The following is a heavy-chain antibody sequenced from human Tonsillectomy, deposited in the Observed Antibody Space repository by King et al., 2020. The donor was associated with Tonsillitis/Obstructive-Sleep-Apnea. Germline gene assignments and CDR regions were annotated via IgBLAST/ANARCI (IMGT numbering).Heavy chain of an antibody. CDR1: GDSISSSSYY. CDR2: IYYSGST. V-gene: IGHV4-39*01. CDR3: ARQRNSYGNYFDY. D-gene: IGHD5-18*01. Sequence: LQLQESGPGLVKPSETLSLTCTVSGDSISSSSYYWGWIRQPPGKGLEWIGSIYYSGSTYYNPSLKSRVTISVDTSKNQFSLKLSSVTAADTAVYYCARQRNSYGNYFDYWGQGTLVTVSS. J-gene: IGHJ4*02.